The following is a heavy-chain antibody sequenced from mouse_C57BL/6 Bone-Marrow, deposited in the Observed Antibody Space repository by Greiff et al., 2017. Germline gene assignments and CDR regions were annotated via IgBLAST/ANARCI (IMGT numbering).Heavy chain of an antibody. D-gene: IGHD1-1*01. Sequence: EVKLEESGPGLVKPSQSLSLTCSVTGYSITSGYYWNWIRQFPGNKLEWMGYISYDGSNNYNPSLKNRISITRDTSKNQFFLKLNSVTTEDTATYYCAKKFYYYGSSRSYWYFDVWGTGTTVTVSS. J-gene: IGHJ1*03. CDR2: ISYDGSN. V-gene: IGHV3-6*01. CDR3: AKKFYYYGSSRSYWYFDV. CDR1: GYSITSGYY.